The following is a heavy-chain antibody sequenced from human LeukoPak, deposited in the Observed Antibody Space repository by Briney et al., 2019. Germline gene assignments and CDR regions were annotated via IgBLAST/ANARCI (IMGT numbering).Heavy chain of an antibody. D-gene: IGHD5-18*01. Sequence: GGSLRLSCAASGFTFSSYAMHWVRQAPGKGLEWVAVISYDGSNKYYADSVKGRFTISRDNSKNTLYLQMNSLIAEDTAVYYCAKDFYSYGLFDYWGQGTLVTVSS. J-gene: IGHJ4*02. V-gene: IGHV3-30*04. CDR1: GFTFSSYA. CDR3: AKDFYSYGLFDY. CDR2: ISYDGSNK.